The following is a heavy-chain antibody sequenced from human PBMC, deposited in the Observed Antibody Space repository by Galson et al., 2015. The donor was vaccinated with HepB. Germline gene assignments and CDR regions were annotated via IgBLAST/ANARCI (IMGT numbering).Heavy chain of an antibody. CDR3: ARTLTYYYDSSGYSYYMDV. D-gene: IGHD3-22*01. Sequence: PALVKPTQTLTLTCTFSGFSLSTSGMRVSWIRQPPGKALEWLERIDWDDDKFYSTSLKTRLTISKDTSKNQVVLTMTNMDPVDTATYYCARTLTYYYDSSGYSYYMDVWGKGTTVTVSS. CDR1: GFSLSTSGMR. J-gene: IGHJ6*03. V-gene: IGHV2-70*04. CDR2: IDWDDDK.